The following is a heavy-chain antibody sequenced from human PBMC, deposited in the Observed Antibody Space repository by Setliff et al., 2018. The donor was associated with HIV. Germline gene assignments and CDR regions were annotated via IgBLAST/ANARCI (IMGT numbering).Heavy chain of an antibody. V-gene: IGHV1-69*05. CDR3: ARDGGYCSGGSCSESGY. J-gene: IGHJ4*02. D-gene: IGHD2-15*01. CDR1: GGTFSSYA. CDR2: IIPIFGTT. Sequence: SVKVSCKASGGTFSSYAISWVRQAPGQGLEWMGGIIPIFGTTNYAQKFQGRVTITTDESTSTAYMELSSLRSEDTAVYYCARDGGYCSGGSCSESGYWGQGTLVTVSS.